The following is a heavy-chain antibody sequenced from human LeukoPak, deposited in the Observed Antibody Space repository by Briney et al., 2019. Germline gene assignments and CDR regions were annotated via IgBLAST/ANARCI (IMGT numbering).Heavy chain of an antibody. J-gene: IGHJ4*02. CDR1: GFTFSNYW. V-gene: IGHV3-30*18. Sequence: GGSLRLSCAASGFTFSNYWMHWVRQAPGKGLEWVAVISYDGSNKYYADSVKGRFTISRDNSKNTLYLQMNSLRAEDTAVYYCAKEGHYDILTGPFDYWGQGTLVTVSS. CDR3: AKEGHYDILTGPFDY. CDR2: ISYDGSNK. D-gene: IGHD3-9*01.